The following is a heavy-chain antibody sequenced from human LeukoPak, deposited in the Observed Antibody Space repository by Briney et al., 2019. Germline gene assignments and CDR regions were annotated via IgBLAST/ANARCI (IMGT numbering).Heavy chain of an antibody. CDR1: GFTFNSYA. V-gene: IGHV3-23*01. Sequence: PGRSLRLSCAASGFTFNSYAMSWVRQAPGKGLEWVSTISGSGGSSYYADSVKGRFTISRDNSKNTLYLQMNSLRAEDTAVYYCAKEGGIAAVQYQFDYWGQGTLVTVSS. CDR3: AKEGGIAAVQYQFDY. J-gene: IGHJ4*02. CDR2: ISGSGGSS. D-gene: IGHD6-13*01.